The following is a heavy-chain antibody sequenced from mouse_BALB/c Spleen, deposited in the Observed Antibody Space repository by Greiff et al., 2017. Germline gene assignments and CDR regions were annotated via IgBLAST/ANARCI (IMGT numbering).Heavy chain of an antibody. D-gene: IGHD1-2*01. J-gene: IGHJ4*01. V-gene: IGHV5-4*02. CDR2: ISDGGSYT. CDR3: ARGITTATGYAMDY. Sequence: EVQRVESGGGLVKPGGSLKLSCAASGFTFSDYYMYWVRQTPEKRLEWVATISDGGSYTYYPDSVKGRFTISRDNAKNNLYLQMSSLKSEDTAMYYCARGITTATGYAMDYWGQGTSVTVSS. CDR1: GFTFSDYY.